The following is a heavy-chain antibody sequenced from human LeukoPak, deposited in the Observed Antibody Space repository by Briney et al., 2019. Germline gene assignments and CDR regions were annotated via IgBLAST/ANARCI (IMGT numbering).Heavy chain of an antibody. J-gene: IGHJ1*01. CDR3: ARITTMTLPDY. D-gene: IGHD4-17*01. Sequence: EASVKVSCKASGYSFASYAMHWARQAPGQRLEWMGWINAGTGDTKYSQKFQGRVIITRDTSASTAYMELSSLRSEDTAVYYCARITTMTLPDYWGQGTLVTVSS. CDR1: GYSFASYA. CDR2: INAGTGDT. V-gene: IGHV1-3*01.